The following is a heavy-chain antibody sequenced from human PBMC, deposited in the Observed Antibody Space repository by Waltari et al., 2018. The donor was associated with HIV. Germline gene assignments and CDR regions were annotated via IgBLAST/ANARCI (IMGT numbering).Heavy chain of an antibody. J-gene: IGHJ4*02. CDR2: VDTAGDT. CDR1: GFTFSSYD. Sequence: EVQVVESGGGLVQPGGSLRLSCDASGFTFSSYDMHWVRQATGKGLEWVSTVDTAGDTYYPDSVKGRFTISRENAKNSLYLQMNSLRAEDTAVYYCARDRHYGEYDYWGQGTLVTVSS. V-gene: IGHV3-13*01. D-gene: IGHD4-17*01. CDR3: ARDRHYGEYDY.